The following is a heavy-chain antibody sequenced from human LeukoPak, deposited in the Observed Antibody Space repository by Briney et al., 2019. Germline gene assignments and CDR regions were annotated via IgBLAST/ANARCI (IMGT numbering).Heavy chain of an antibody. V-gene: IGHV4-34*01. J-gene: IGHJ4*02. CDR3: ARGRGYYDSSGSFFGY. Sequence: SETLSLTCAVYGGSFSGYYWSWIRQPPGKGLEWIGEINHSGSTNYNPSLKSRVTISVDTSKNQFSLKLSSVTAADTAVYCCARGRGYYDSSGSFFGYWGQGTLVTVSS. CDR2: INHSGST. CDR1: GGSFSGYY. D-gene: IGHD3-22*01.